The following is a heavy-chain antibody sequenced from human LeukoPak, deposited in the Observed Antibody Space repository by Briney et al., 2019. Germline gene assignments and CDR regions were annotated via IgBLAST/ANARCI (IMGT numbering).Heavy chain of an antibody. CDR1: GFTFSSYS. Sequence: GGSLRLSCAASGFTFSSYSMTWVRQAPGKGLEWVSSISSSSSYIYYADSVKGRFTISRDNAKNSLYLQMNSLRAEDTAVYYCARCEGLSYAFDIWGQGTMVTVSS. D-gene: IGHD2/OR15-2a*01. CDR2: ISSSSSYI. J-gene: IGHJ3*02. V-gene: IGHV3-21*01. CDR3: ARCEGLSYAFDI.